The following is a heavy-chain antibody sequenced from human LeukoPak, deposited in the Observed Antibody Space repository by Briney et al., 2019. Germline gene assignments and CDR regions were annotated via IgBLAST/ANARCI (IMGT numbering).Heavy chain of an antibody. CDR1: GYTFTSYD. Sequence: ASVKVSCKASGYTFTSYDINWVRQATGQGLEWMGWMNPDSANTGYAQKFQGRVTMTRNTSISTAYMELSSLRSEDTAVYYCARGRKPYYDYVWGSYRTASYYMDVWGKGTTVTISS. CDR3: ARGRKPYYDYVWGSYRTASYYMDV. J-gene: IGHJ6*03. V-gene: IGHV1-8*01. D-gene: IGHD3-16*02. CDR2: MNPDSANT.